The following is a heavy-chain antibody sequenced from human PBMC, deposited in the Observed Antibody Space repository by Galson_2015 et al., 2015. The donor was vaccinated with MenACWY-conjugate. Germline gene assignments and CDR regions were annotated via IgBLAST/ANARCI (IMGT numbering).Heavy chain of an antibody. CDR1: GFSVTSHF. D-gene: IGHD2-21*01. V-gene: IGHV3-53*01. Sequence: SLRLSCAASGFSVTSHFMGWVRQAPGKGLEWVALLYDDGTSRYADSVKCRFTISRDTLRNSLSLQMHGLRAEDTAMYFCAKIVRHPVGPYFDSWGQGTLVLVSS. CDR2: LYDDGTS. J-gene: IGHJ4*02. CDR3: AKIVRHPVGPYFDS.